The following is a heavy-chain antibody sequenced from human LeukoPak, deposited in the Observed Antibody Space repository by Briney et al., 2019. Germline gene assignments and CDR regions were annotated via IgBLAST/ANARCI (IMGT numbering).Heavy chain of an antibody. V-gene: IGHV3-23*01. CDR2: ISGSGTNT. Sequence: GGSLRLSGAASGVTLSSYVMTWVRQAPGKGLEWVSAISGSGTNTYYADSVKGRFTISRDTSKNTLYLQMNSLRAEDTAVYYCAKKEYYGSGSYRFDYWGQGTLVTVSS. J-gene: IGHJ4*02. D-gene: IGHD3-10*01. CDR3: AKKEYYGSGSYRFDY. CDR1: GVTLSSYV.